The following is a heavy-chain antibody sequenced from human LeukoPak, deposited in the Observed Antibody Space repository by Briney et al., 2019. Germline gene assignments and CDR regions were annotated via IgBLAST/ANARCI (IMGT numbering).Heavy chain of an antibody. Sequence: SGGSVRLSCAASGFTVSSNYMSWVRQAPGKGLEWVSVIYSGGSKYYSDSVKGRFTISRDNSKNTLYLQMNSLRAEDTPVHYCAIHDSSGYLVDYWGQGSLVTVSS. CDR1: GFTVSSNY. D-gene: IGHD3-22*01. CDR3: AIHDSSGYLVDY. CDR2: IYSGGSK. V-gene: IGHV3-66*02. J-gene: IGHJ4*02.